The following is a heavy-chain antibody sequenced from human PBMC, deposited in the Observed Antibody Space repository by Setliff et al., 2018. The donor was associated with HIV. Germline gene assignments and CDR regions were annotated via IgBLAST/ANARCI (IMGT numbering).Heavy chain of an antibody. V-gene: IGHV4-34*01. Sequence: ETLSLTCAVYGGSFSGYYWTWIRQPSGEGLEWIGEVSHSGSANYNPSLMSRVTASVDTSKNQFSLTMTAATAADAAMYYCARGRTRMSSRPTRVFDVWGQGTRVTVSS. CDR1: GGSFSGYY. CDR3: ARGRTRMSSRPTRVFDV. CDR2: VSHSGSA. J-gene: IGHJ3*01.